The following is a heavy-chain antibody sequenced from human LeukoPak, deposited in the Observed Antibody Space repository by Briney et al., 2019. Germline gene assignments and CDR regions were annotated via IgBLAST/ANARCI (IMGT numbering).Heavy chain of an antibody. D-gene: IGHD4-23*01. J-gene: IGHJ6*02. CDR1: GYTFTYYY. CDR3: ARKDGGRDGMDV. CDR2: LNPNTLVT. Sequence: ASVKVSCRASGYTFTYYYMHRVRQAPGQGHEWRGWLNPNTLVTNYAQHFQGRVFMNWETSISTSYMHLHSLTSDDTAVYYCARKDGGRDGMDVWGQGTSVTVSS. V-gene: IGHV1-2*02.